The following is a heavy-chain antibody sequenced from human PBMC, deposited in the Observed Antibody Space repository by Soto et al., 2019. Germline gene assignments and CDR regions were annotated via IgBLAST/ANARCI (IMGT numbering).Heavy chain of an antibody. D-gene: IGHD3-3*01. J-gene: IGHJ6*02. CDR2: IIPIFDTA. Sequence: QVQLVQSGAEVKKPGSSVKVSCKASGGTFSSYAISWVRQAPGQGLEWMGGIIPIFDTANYAQKFQGRVTITADKSTSTAYMELSSLSSEDTAVYYCASPTREWLPPARDYYYGMDIWGQGTTVTVSS. CDR3: ASPTREWLPPARDYYYGMDI. CDR1: GGTFSSYA. V-gene: IGHV1-69*06.